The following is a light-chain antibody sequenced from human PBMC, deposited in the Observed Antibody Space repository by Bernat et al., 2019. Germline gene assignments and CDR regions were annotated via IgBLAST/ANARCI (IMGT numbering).Light chain of an antibody. CDR2: KAS. J-gene: IGKJ4*01. CDR1: QNVNRW. CDR3: QQYTTYPLT. Sequence: DIQMTQSPSTLSASVGGRVTITCRASQNVNRWLAWYQQRPGKAPKLLISKASDLESGVPSRFTGSGSGTEFTLTINSLQPDDFATYNCQQYTTYPLTFGGGTKVEIE. V-gene: IGKV1-5*03.